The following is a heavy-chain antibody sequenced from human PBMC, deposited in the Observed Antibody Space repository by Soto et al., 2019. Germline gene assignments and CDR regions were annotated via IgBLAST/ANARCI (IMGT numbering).Heavy chain of an antibody. CDR1: GFTFSSYG. J-gene: IGHJ4*02. Sequence: GGSLRLSCVGSGFTFSSYGMHWVRQAPGKGLECVAVISDTGSSHYYAASVEGRFTISRENSKNTLSLHMDRLRVEDTAVYYCAKDRGGDCPDNSCYFGADYWGQGTPVTRLL. V-gene: IGHV3-30*18. CDR3: AKDRGGDCPDNSCYFGADY. D-gene: IGHD2-2*01. CDR2: ISDTGSSH.